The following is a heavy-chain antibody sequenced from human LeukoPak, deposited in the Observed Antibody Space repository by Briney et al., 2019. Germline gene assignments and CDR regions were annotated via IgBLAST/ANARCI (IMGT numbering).Heavy chain of an antibody. CDR2: IYYSGNT. J-gene: IGHJ4*02. V-gene: IGHV4-39*02. Sequence: SETLSLTCTVSGDSISTSNSYWGWIRQPPGKGLEWIGSIYYSGNTYYNASLKSRVTISVDTSKNQFSLKFTSVTAADTAVYYCARDKYSGYDSYFDYWGQGTLVTVSS. CDR3: ARDKYSGYDSYFDY. D-gene: IGHD5-12*01. CDR1: GDSISTSNSY.